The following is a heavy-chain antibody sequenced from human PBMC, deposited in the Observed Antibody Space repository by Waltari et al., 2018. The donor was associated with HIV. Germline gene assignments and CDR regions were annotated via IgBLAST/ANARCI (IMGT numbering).Heavy chain of an antibody. CDR2: IKSKRDVGTT. CDR3: TTGGYPTEAFDI. CDR1: KLSLGNVW. D-gene: IGHD5-12*01. V-gene: IGHV3-15*01. Sequence: EVQVVESGGELVKPGGSRRVSCAVFKLSLGNVWSTWVRQAPGKGLEWVGRIKSKRDVGTTDYAASVKGRFVISRDDSQNKLYLQMSGLKTEDTAVYYCTTGGYPTEAFDIWGQGTMVTVSS. J-gene: IGHJ3*02.